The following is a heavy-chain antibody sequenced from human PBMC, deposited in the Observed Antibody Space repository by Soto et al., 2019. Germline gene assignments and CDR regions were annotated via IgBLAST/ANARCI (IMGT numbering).Heavy chain of an antibody. CDR1: GGSISSYY. CDR3: ARHIAARYYYYYGMDV. V-gene: IGHV4-59*01. CDR2: IYYSGST. D-gene: IGHD6-6*01. Sequence: SETLSLTCTVSGGSISSYYWSWIRQPPGKGLEWIGYIYYSGSTNYNPSLKSRVTISVDTSKNQFSLKLSSVTAADTAVYYCARHIAARYYYYYGMDVWGQGTTVTVSS. J-gene: IGHJ6*02.